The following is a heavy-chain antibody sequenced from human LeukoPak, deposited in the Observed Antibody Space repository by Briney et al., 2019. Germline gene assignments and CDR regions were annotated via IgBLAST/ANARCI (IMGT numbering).Heavy chain of an antibody. CDR2: IRYDGSNK. Sequence: GGSLRLSCAASGFTFSSYGMHWVRQAPGKGLEWVAFIRYDGSNKYYADSVKGRFTISRDNSKNTLYLQMNSLRAEDTAVYYCAKLEVVVVVAENDYWGQGTLVTVSS. J-gene: IGHJ4*02. D-gene: IGHD2-15*01. V-gene: IGHV3-30*02. CDR1: GFTFSSYG. CDR3: AKLEVVVVVAENDY.